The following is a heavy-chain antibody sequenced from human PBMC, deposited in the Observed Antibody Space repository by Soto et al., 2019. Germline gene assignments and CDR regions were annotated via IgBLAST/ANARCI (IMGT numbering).Heavy chain of an antibody. CDR1: GFTVSSNY. D-gene: IGHD2-2*01. CDR3: ARQRPPADLYYYYGMDV. Sequence: HPGGSLRLSCAASGFTVSSNYMSWVRQAPGKGLERVSVIYSGGSTYYADSVKGRFTISRDNSKNTLYLQMNSLRAEDTAVYYCARQRPPADLYYYYGMDVWGQGTTVTVSS. V-gene: IGHV3-53*01. CDR2: IYSGGST. J-gene: IGHJ6*02.